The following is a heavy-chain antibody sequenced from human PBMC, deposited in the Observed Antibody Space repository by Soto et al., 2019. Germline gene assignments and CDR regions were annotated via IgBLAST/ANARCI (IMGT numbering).Heavy chain of an antibody. CDR2: IHKTGTIT. Sequence: EGQVVESGGDLAQPGDSLTTSCAASGFTFSTYAMSWVRQAPGKGLEWVSGIHKTGTITFYADSVKGRFTISRDNSKNTLYLHMRSLRDGDTAVYYCVRDLNYKFFFDLWGQGTLVTVSS. CDR3: VRDLNYKFFFDL. CDR1: GFTFSTYA. J-gene: IGHJ4*02. V-gene: IGHV3-23*05. D-gene: IGHD3-10*01.